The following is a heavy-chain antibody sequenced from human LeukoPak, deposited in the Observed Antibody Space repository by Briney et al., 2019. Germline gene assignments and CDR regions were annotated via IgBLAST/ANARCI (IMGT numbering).Heavy chain of an antibody. D-gene: IGHD2-2*01. CDR2: ISAYNGNT. J-gene: IGHJ3*02. V-gene: IGHV1-18*01. CDR3: AREGCSSTSCPDAFDI. Sequence: ASVKVSCKASGYTFTSYGISWVRQAPGQGLEWMGWISAYNGNTNYAQKLQGRVTMTTDTSTSTAYMELRSLRSDDTAVYYCAREGCSSTSCPDAFDIWGQGTMITVSS. CDR1: GYTFTSYG.